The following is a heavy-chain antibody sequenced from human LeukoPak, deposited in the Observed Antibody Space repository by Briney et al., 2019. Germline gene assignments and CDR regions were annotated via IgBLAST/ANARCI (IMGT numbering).Heavy chain of an antibody. CDR3: ARPHTKYSIGY. Sequence: PGGSLRLSCATSGFTFSSYSMNWVRQAPGKGLEWVSYISSSSATIYYADSVRGRFTVSRDNAQNSLYLQMSSLRDEDTAVYYCARPHTKYSIGYWGQGTLVTVSS. D-gene: IGHD6-13*01. CDR2: ISSSSATI. CDR1: GFTFSSYS. J-gene: IGHJ4*02. V-gene: IGHV3-48*02.